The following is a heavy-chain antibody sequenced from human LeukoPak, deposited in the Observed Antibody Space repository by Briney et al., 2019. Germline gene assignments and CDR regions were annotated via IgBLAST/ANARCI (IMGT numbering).Heavy chain of an antibody. V-gene: IGHV3-30*02. Sequence: PGGSLRLSCAASGYTFSNYGMNWVRQAPGKGLEWVAFIRYDTSNEYYADSVKGRFTISRDNSKNTLYLQMNSLRAEDTAVYYCAKLYYYYYMDVWGKGTTVTISS. CDR2: IRYDTSNE. J-gene: IGHJ6*03. CDR3: AKLYYYYYMDV. CDR1: GYTFSNYG.